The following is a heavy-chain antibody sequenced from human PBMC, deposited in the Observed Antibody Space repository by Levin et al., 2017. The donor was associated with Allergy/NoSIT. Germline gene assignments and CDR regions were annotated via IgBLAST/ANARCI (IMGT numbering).Heavy chain of an antibody. J-gene: IGHJ4*02. CDR2: ISGNSYYI. Sequence: GESLKISCAASGFSFSDSSMNWVRQAPGKGLEWVSSISGNSYYIYYADSVKGRFTISRDNVENSLYLQMDSLRVEDTAVYFCTRGGVCTYGYDYWGQGTLLTVSS. D-gene: IGHD5-24*01. V-gene: IGHV3-21*01. CDR1: GFSFSDSS. CDR3: TRGGVCTYGYDY.